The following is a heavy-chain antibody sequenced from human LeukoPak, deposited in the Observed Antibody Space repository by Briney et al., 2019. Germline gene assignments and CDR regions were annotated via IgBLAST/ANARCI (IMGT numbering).Heavy chain of an antibody. Sequence: SETLSLTCAVYGGSFSGYYWSWIRQPPGKGLEWIGEINHSGSTNYNPSLKSRVTISVDTSKNQFSLKLSSVTAADTAVYYCARCDRYGGNTEFLFDYWGQGTLVTVSS. J-gene: IGHJ4*02. CDR1: GGSFSGYY. CDR3: ARCDRYGGNTEFLFDY. V-gene: IGHV4-34*01. D-gene: IGHD4-23*01. CDR2: INHSGST.